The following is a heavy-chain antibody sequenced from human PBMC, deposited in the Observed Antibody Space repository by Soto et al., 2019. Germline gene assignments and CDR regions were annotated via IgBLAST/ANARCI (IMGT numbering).Heavy chain of an antibody. CDR3: ARAVSGYGNYYYYGMDV. J-gene: IGHJ6*02. CDR1: GGTFSSYA. CDR2: IILIFGTA. Sequence: QVQRVQSGAEVKKPGSSVKVSCKASGGTFSSYAISWVRQAPGQGLEWMGGIILIFGTANYAQKFQGRVTITADESTSTAYMELSSLRSEDTAVYYCARAVSGYGNYYYYGMDVWGQGTTVTVSS. D-gene: IGHD5-12*01. V-gene: IGHV1-69*01.